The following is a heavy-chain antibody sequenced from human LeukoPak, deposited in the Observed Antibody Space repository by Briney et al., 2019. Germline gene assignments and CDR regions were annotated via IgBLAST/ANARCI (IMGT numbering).Heavy chain of an antibody. V-gene: IGHV3-9*03. J-gene: IGHJ5*02. CDR1: GFTFVDYA. CDR3: AKEVCSGGSCYFWFDP. CDR2: ISWNSGSI. Sequence: PGGSLRLSFAASGFTFVDYAMHGFRQAPGKGLEWVSGISWNSGSIGYADSVKGRFTISRDNAKNSLYLQMNSLRAEDMALYYCAKEVCSGGSCYFWFDPWGQGTLVTASS. D-gene: IGHD2-15*01.